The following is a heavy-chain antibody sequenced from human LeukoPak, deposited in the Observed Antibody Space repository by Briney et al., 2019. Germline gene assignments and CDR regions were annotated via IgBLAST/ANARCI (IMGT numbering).Heavy chain of an antibody. CDR2: INYSGST. V-gene: IGHV4-31*03. J-gene: IGHJ5*02. CDR3: ARDKGGSYPNWFDP. CDR1: GGSISGGGDY. D-gene: IGHD1-26*01. Sequence: SETLSLTCTVSGGSISGGGDYWSWIRQHPGKDLEWIGYINYSGSTFYNPSLKSRVTISVDTSKNQFSLKLSSVTAADTAVYYCARDKGGSYPNWFDPWGQGTLVTVSS.